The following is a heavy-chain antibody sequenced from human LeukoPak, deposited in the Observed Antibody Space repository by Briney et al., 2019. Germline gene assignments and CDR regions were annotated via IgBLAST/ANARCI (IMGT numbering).Heavy chain of an antibody. CDR3: TRESGSYHGNDY. D-gene: IGHD1-26*01. CDR2: IIPIFGTA. V-gene: IGHV1-69*13. CDR1: GGTFSSYA. Sequence: SVKVSCKASGGTFSSYAISWVRQAPGQGLEWMGGIIPIFGTANYAQKFQGRVTITADESTSTAYMELSSLRSDDTAVYYCTRESGSYHGNDYWGQGTLVTVSS. J-gene: IGHJ4*02.